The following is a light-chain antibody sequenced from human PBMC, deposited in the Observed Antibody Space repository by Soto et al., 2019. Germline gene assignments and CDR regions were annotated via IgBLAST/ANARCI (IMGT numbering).Light chain of an antibody. CDR1: QSLSSNS. V-gene: IGKV3-20*01. Sequence: EIVLTQSPGTLSLSPGERATLSCGASQSLSSNSLAWYQQKPGQAPRLLIYGASSRATGIPDRFSGSGSGTDFTLTISRLEPEDFAVYYCQQYGSSPLTFGGGTKVEIK. CDR2: GAS. J-gene: IGKJ4*01. CDR3: QQYGSSPLT.